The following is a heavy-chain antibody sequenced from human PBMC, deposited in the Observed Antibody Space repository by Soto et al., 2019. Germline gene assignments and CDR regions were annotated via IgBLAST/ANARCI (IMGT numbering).Heavy chain of an antibody. CDR1: RPIFTDQS. V-gene: IGHV3-72*01. CDR2: IRRKANSDTT. D-gene: IGHD3-9*01. J-gene: IGHJ4*02. CDR3: ARGPNSLTGYYGPFEY. Sequence: SLTLSSTPFRPIFTDQSTECASQAPAKGLEWVGRIRRKANSDTTEYAASVKGRFTFSRDDSKNSLYLQMNSLKTEDTAVYYCARGPNSLTGYYGPFEYWGQGT.